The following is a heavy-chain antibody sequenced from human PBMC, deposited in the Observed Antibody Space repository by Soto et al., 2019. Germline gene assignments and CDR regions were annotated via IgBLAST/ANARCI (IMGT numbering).Heavy chain of an antibody. J-gene: IGHJ6*02. CDR2: INAGNGNT. CDR3: ARVSDHYYGMDV. Sequence: ASVKVSCKASGYTFTSYAMHWVRQAPGQRLEWMGWINAGNGNTKYSQKLQGRVTITRETSAGTAHMELSSLRSEDTAVYYCARVSDHYYGMDVWGQGTTVTVSS. CDR1: GYTFTSYA. V-gene: IGHV1-3*01.